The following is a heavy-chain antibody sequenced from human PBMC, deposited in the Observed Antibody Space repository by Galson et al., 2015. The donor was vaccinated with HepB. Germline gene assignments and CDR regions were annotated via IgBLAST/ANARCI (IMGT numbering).Heavy chain of an antibody. Sequence: ETLSLTCTVSGGSITGYYWSWIRQPPGKGLEYIGYIYYSGKSTNYNPSLKSRATISIDTSRKQFSLKLTSVTAADTAVFYCARGPTGNYYDSSGNFDYWGQGTLVTASS. J-gene: IGHJ4*02. CDR1: GGSITGYY. CDR2: IYYSGKST. D-gene: IGHD3-22*01. CDR3: ARGPTGNYYDSSGNFDY. V-gene: IGHV4-59*01.